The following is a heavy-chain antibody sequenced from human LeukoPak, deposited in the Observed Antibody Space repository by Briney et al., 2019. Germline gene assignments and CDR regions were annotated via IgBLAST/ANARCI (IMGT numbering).Heavy chain of an antibody. CDR2: INHSGST. CDR1: GGSFSGYY. CDR3: ASPGMGY. D-gene: IGHD1-14*01. Sequence: SETLSLTCAVYGGSFSGYYWSWIRQPPGKGLEWIGEINHSGSTNYNPSLKSRVTISVDTSKNQFSLKLSSVTAADTAVYYCASPGMGYWGQGTLVTVSS. J-gene: IGHJ4*02. V-gene: IGHV4-34*01.